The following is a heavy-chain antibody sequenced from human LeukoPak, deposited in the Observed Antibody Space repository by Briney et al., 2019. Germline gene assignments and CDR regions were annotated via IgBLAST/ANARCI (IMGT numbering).Heavy chain of an antibody. J-gene: IGHJ4*02. D-gene: IGHD1-26*01. CDR1: GGSISSSSSY. CDR2: IYYSGST. Sequence: SETLSLTCTVSGGSISSSSSYWGWIRQPPGKGLEWIGNIYYSGSTYHTPSLKSRVTMSVDMSKNQFSLKLSSVTAADTAVYYCARGRLVGPTTEFDYWGQGTLVTVSS. V-gene: IGHV4-39*01. CDR3: ARGRLVGPTTEFDY.